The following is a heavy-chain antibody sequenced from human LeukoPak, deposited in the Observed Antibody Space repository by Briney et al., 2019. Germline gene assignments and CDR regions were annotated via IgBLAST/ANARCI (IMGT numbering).Heavy chain of an antibody. V-gene: IGHV4-59*08. CDR2: IYYSGST. CDR3: ARSRVGKTYYFDY. CDR1: GGSISSYY. Sequence: PSETLSLTCTVSGGSISSYYWSWIRQPPGKGLEWIGYIYYSGSTNYNPSLMSRVTISVDTSKNQFSLKLSSVTAADTAVYYCARSRVGKTYYFDYWGQGTLVTVSS. J-gene: IGHJ4*02. D-gene: IGHD1-26*01.